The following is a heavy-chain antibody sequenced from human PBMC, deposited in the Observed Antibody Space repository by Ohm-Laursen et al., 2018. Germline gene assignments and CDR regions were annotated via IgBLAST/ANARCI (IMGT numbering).Heavy chain of an antibody. CDR3: ARGPEYGSGDAFDI. CDR2: IYSRGST. J-gene: IGHJ3*02. D-gene: IGHD6-25*01. V-gene: IGHV4-59*01. Sequence: TLSLTCPVSGGPISRSYWSWIRQPPGKGLEWIGYIYSRGSTNYNPSLKSRVTISVDTSKNQFSLNLSSVTAADTAVYYCARGPEYGSGDAFDIWGQGTMVTVSS. CDR1: GGPISRSY.